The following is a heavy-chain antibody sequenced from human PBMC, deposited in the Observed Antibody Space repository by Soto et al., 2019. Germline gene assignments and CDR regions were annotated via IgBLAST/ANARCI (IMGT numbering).Heavy chain of an antibody. CDR2: IYYSGST. D-gene: IGHD2-15*01. CDR3: ARLRGCGGGGCYNIDY. Sequence: QVQLQESGPGLVKPSQTLSLTCTVSGGSISSGGYYWSWIRQHPAKGLEWIGFIYYSGSTYYNPSLKSRITISVDTSKNQFSLKLSSVTAADTAVYYWARLRGCGGGGCYNIDYWGQGTLVTVSS. J-gene: IGHJ4*02. CDR1: GGSISSGGYY. V-gene: IGHV4-31*03.